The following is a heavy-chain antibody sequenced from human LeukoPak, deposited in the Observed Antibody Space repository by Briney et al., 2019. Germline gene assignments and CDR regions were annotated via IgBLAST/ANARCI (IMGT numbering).Heavy chain of an antibody. CDR1: GYTFISYG. V-gene: IGHV1-18*01. D-gene: IGHD3-3*01. CDR2: ISAHNGNT. Sequence: ASVKVSCKASGYTFISYGISWVRQAPGQGLEWMGWISAHNGNTNYAQNLQGRVTMTTDTSTSTAHMELRSLRSDDTAVYYCARDGRITIFEVQQSRLRDDAFDIWVQGTKVTVFS. CDR3: ARDGRITIFEVQQSRLRDDAFDI. J-gene: IGHJ3*02.